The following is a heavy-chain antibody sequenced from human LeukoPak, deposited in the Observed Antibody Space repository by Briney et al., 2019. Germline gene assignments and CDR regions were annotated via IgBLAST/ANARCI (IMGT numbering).Heavy chain of an antibody. CDR2: ISGSGGST. J-gene: IGHJ4*02. Sequence: GGSLRLSCAASGFTFSSYAMSWVRQAPGKGLEWVSAISGSGGSTYYADSVKGRFTISRDNSKSTLYLQMNSLRAEDTAVYYCAKGLTGDPVYFDYWGQGTLVTVSS. V-gene: IGHV3-23*01. CDR3: AKGLTGDPVYFDY. D-gene: IGHD7-27*01. CDR1: GFTFSSYA.